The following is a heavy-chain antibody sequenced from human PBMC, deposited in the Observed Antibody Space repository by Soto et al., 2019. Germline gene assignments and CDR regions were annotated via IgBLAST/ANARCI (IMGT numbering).Heavy chain of an antibody. Sequence: ASVKVSCKASGYTFTSYDINWVRQATGQGLEWMRWMNPNSGNTGYAQKFQGRVTMTRNTSISTAYMELSSLRYEDTAVYYCARERSAAGTGWFDPWGQGTLVTVSS. V-gene: IGHV1-8*01. CDR1: GYTFTSYD. J-gene: IGHJ5*02. D-gene: IGHD6-13*01. CDR2: MNPNSGNT. CDR3: ARERSAAGTGWFDP.